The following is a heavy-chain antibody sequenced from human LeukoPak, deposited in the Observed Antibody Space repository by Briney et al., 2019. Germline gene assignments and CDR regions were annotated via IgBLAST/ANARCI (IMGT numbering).Heavy chain of an antibody. CDR1: GYTFTGYY. V-gene: IGHV1-46*01. D-gene: IGHD2-8*01. J-gene: IGHJ4*02. CDR3: ASCTNGVCPDDY. Sequence: GASVKVSCKASGYTFTGYYMHWVRQAPGQGLEWMGIINPSGGSTSYAQKFQGRVTMTRDTSTSTVYMELSSLRSEDTAVYYCASCTNGVCPDDYWGQGTLVTVSS. CDR2: INPSGGST.